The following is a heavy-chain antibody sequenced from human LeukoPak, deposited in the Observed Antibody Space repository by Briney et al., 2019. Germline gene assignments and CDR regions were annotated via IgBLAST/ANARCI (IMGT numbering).Heavy chain of an antibody. CDR2: INPNSGGT. J-gene: IGHJ6*02. V-gene: IGHV1-2*02. CDR1: GYTFTGYY. CDR3: ARVRVGYCSSTSCYYYYGMDV. D-gene: IGHD2-2*01. Sequence: GASVKVSCKASGYTFTGYYMHWVRQAPGQGLEWMGWINPNSGGTNYAQKFQGRVTMTRDTSISTAYMELSRLRSDDTAVYYYARVRVGYCSSTSCYYYYGMDVWGQGTTVTVSS.